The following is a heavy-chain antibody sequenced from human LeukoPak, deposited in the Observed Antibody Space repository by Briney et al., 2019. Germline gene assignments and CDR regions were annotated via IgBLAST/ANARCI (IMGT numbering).Heavy chain of an antibody. V-gene: IGHV4-34*01. CDR3: ARGELWFGELSSRIFDP. D-gene: IGHD3-10*01. CDR1: GGSISTYY. CDR2: INHSGST. J-gene: IGHJ5*02. Sequence: SETLSLTCIVSGGSISTYYWTWIRQPPGKGLEWIGEINHSGSTNYNPSLKSRVTISVDTSKNQFSLKLSSVTAADTAVYYCARGELWFGELSSRIFDPWGQGTLVTVSS.